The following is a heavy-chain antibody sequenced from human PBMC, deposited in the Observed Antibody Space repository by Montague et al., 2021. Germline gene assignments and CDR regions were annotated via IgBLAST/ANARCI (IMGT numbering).Heavy chain of an antibody. CDR2: IKQDGSEK. J-gene: IGHJ4*02. V-gene: IGHV3-7*01. CDR1: GFTFSNYW. D-gene: IGHD2-21*01. Sequence: SLSLSFPASGFTFSNYWMSWVRQAPGKGLEWVANIKQDGSEKHYVDSVKGRFTISRDNAKNSLYLQMNSLRAEDTAVYFCARDQGQGYCGGDCYVGLDYWGQGTLVTVSS. CDR3: ARDQGQGYCGGDCYVGLDY.